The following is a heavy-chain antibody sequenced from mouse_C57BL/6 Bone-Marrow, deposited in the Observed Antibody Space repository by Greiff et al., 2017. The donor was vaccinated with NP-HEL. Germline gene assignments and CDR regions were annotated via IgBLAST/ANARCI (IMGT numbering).Heavy chain of an antibody. CDR2: IDPETGGT. J-gene: IGHJ3*01. Sequence: QVQLKQSGAELVRPGASVTLSCKASGYTFTDYEMHWVKQTPVHGLEWIGAIDPETGGTAYNQKFKGKAILTADKSSSTAYMELRSLTSEDSAVYYCTRKGGWLLRWFAYWGQGTLVTVSA. CDR1: GYTFTDYE. CDR3: TRKGGWLLRWFAY. D-gene: IGHD2-3*01. V-gene: IGHV1-15*01.